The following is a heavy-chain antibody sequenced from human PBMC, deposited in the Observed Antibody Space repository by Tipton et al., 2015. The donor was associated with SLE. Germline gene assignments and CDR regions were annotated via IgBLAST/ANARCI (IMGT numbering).Heavy chain of an antibody. D-gene: IGHD6-13*01. CDR2: IKQDGSEK. CDR1: GFTFSSYA. CDR3: ARGYSSSWGY. J-gene: IGHJ4*02. Sequence: SLRLSCSASGFTFSSYAMHWVRQAPGKGLEWVANIKQDGSEKYYVDSVKGRFTISRDNAKNSLYLQMNSLRAEDTAVYYCARGYSSSWGYWGQGTLVTVSS. V-gene: IGHV3-7*03.